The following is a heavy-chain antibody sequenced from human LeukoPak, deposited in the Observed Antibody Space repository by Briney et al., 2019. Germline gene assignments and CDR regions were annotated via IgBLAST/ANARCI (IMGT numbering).Heavy chain of an antibody. V-gene: IGHV3-11*04. J-gene: IGHJ5*02. D-gene: IGHD3-16*02. CDR3: ARVSSPGELSP. CDR1: GFTFSDYY. CDR2: ISSSGSTI. Sequence: GGSLRLSCAASGFTFSDYYMSWIRQAPGKGLEWASYISSSGSTIYYADSVKGRFTISRDNAKNSLYLQMNSLRAEDTAVYYCARVSSPGELSPWGQGTLVTVSS.